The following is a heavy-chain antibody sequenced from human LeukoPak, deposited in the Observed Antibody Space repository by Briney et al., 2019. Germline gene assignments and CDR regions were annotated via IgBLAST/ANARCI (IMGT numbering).Heavy chain of an antibody. Sequence: QPGGSLRLSCVASGFTLSSYSMNWVRQAPGKGLEWVSYISSSSSTIYYADSVKGRFTISRDNAKNSLYLQMNSLRAEDTAVYYCARRALGLRFSSSSYYYYYMDVWGKGTTVTVSS. CDR2: ISSSSSTI. D-gene: IGHD6-6*01. J-gene: IGHJ6*03. CDR3: ARRALGLRFSSSSYYYYYMDV. V-gene: IGHV3-48*01. CDR1: GFTLSSYS.